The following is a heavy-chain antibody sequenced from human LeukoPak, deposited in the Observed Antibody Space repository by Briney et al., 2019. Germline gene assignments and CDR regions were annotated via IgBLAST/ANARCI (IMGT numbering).Heavy chain of an antibody. CDR3: ARDGGYSYGSNNWFDP. CDR2: ITPIFGTA. CDR1: GGTFSSYA. V-gene: IGHV1-69*13. J-gene: IGHJ5*02. D-gene: IGHD5-18*01. Sequence: SVKVSCKASGGTFSSYAISWVRQAPGQGLEWMGGITPIFGTANYAQKFQGRVTITADESTSTAYMELSSLRSEDTAVYYCARDGGYSYGSNNWFDPWGQGTLVTVSS.